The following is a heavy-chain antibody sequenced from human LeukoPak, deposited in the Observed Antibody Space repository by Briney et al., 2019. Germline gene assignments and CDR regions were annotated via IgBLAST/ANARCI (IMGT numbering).Heavy chain of an antibody. CDR1: GFTFDDYA. CDR2: ISWNSGSI. CDR3: AKSTSSWSEFEY. J-gene: IGHJ4*02. D-gene: IGHD6-13*01. Sequence: GGSLRLSCAASGFTFDDYAMHWVRQAPGKGLEWVSGISWNSGSIGYADSVKGRFTISRDNAKNSLYLQMNSLRAEDTAFYYCAKSTSSWSEFEYWGQGTLVTVSS. V-gene: IGHV3-9*01.